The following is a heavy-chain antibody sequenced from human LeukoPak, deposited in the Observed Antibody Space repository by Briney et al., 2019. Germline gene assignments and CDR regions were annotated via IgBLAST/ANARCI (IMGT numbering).Heavy chain of an antibody. V-gene: IGHV4-59*08. CDR1: GGSISSYY. Sequence: SETLSLTCTVSGGSISSYYWSWIRQPPGKGLEWIGYIYYSGSTNYNPSLKSRVTISVDTSKNQFSLKLSSVTAADTAVYYCASYSGSYSSASDIWGQGTMVTVSS. J-gene: IGHJ3*02. CDR2: IYYSGST. CDR3: ASYSGSYSSASDI. D-gene: IGHD1-26*01.